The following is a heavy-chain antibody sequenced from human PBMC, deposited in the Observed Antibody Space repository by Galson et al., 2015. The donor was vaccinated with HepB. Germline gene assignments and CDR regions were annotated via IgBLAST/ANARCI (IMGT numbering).Heavy chain of an antibody. D-gene: IGHD2-15*01. J-gene: IGHJ4*02. CDR1: GYTFTSYA. V-gene: IGHV1-3*01. Sequence: SVKVSCKASGYTFTSYAMHWVRQAPGQRLEWMGWINAGNGNTKYSQKFQGRVTITGDTSASTAYMELSSLRSEDTAVYYCAREDIVVAGDHSGLDYWGQGTLVTVSS. CDR3: AREDIVVAGDHSGLDY. CDR2: INAGNGNT.